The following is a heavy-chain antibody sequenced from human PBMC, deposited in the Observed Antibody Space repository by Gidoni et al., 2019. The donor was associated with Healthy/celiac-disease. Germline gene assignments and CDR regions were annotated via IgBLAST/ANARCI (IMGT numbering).Heavy chain of an antibody. Sequence: HVQLVQSGAEVKKPGSSLKFSCKASAGTFTSSTISWVRQAPGQGLEWMGRIIPILGIANYAQKFQGRVTITADKSTSTAYMELSSLRSEDTAVYYCARDLARGGDSYYYGMDVWGQGTTVTVS. V-gene: IGHV1-69*08. D-gene: IGHD3-16*01. CDR1: AGTFTSST. CDR2: IIPILGIA. J-gene: IGHJ6*02. CDR3: ARDLARGGDSYYYGMDV.